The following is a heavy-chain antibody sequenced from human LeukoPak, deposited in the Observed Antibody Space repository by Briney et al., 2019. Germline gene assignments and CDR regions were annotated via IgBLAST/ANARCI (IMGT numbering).Heavy chain of an antibody. J-gene: IGHJ4*02. Sequence: PGRSLRLSCAASGFTFSSYGMHWVRQAPGKGLEWVAVISYDGSNKYYADSVKGRFTISRDNSKNTLYLQMNSLRAEDTAVCYCAKEGYSGYDYGGFDYWGQGTLVTVSS. V-gene: IGHV3-30*18. CDR3: AKEGYSGYDYGGFDY. D-gene: IGHD5-12*01. CDR2: ISYDGSNK. CDR1: GFTFSSYG.